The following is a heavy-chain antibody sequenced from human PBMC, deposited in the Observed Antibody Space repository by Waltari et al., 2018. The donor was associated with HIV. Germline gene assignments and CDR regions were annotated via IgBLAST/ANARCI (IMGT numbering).Heavy chain of an antibody. V-gene: IGHV3-48*03. D-gene: IGHD3-10*01. CDR1: GFPFFPYE. J-gene: IGHJ3*02. CDR3: ARDDLNVRRAFDI. Sequence: EQLVESGGGLVRPGGSLRLSCVAPGFPFFPYEFYWVRQAPGKGLEWISYINSNSGTIHYADSVKDRFTVSRDNAKSSLYLQMRNLTGEDTAVYYCARDDLNVRRAFDIWGQGTMVTVSS. CDR2: INSNSGTI.